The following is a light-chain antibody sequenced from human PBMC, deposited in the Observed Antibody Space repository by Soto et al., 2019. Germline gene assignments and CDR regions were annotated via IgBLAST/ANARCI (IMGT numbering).Light chain of an antibody. CDR2: GAS. Sequence: EIVMTQSPATPSAPPGERATLSCRATQSVGSSLAWYQQKPGQAPRFLMYGASTRATGVPARFSGSGSGTAFTLTISSLQFEDFAVYYCQHDNTWPPGTFGQGTKLDIK. CDR3: QHDNTWPPGT. V-gene: IGKV3-15*01. CDR1: QSVGSS. J-gene: IGKJ2*02.